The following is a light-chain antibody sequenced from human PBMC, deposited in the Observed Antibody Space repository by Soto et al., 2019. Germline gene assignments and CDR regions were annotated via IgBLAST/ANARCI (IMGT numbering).Light chain of an antibody. CDR2: HAS. V-gene: IGKV1-5*01. J-gene: IGKJ1*01. CDR1: QTINNW. CDR3: QHYNSYPWT. Sequence: DIQMTQSPSTLSASIGDRVTITCRASQTINNWLAWYQQKPGKAPNLLIYHASNLETGVPPRFSGSAFGTEYTLTISSLQPGDFATYYCQHYNSYPWTFGQGTKVEIK.